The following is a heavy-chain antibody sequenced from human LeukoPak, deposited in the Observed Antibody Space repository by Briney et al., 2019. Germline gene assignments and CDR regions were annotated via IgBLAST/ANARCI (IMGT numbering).Heavy chain of an antibody. CDR3: AADPVVVPAFYFYSMDV. CDR1: GFTFSISA. Sequence: TAVRVPCKASGFTFSISAIQWVRQARGQRLEWIGWIVVGSGNTNYAQKFQERVTITRDMSTSTAYMELSSLRSEDPAVYFWAADPVVVPAFYFYSMDVWGQGTTVTVSS. D-gene: IGHD2-2*01. V-gene: IGHV1-58*02. J-gene: IGHJ6*02. CDR2: IVVGSGNT.